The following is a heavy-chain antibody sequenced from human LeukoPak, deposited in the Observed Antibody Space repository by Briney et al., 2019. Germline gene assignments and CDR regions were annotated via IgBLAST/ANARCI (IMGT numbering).Heavy chain of an antibody. CDR3: ARGGYCSGGSCYSTYSSYYYMDV. V-gene: IGHV3-11*04. CDR1: GFTFSDYY. Sequence: GGSLRLSCAASGFTFSDYYMSWIRQAPGKGLEWVSYISSSGSTIYYADSVKGRFTISRDNAKNSLYLQMNSLRAEDRAVYSCARGGYCSGGSCYSTYSSYYYMDVWGKGTTVTASS. CDR2: ISSSGSTI. D-gene: IGHD2-15*01. J-gene: IGHJ6*03.